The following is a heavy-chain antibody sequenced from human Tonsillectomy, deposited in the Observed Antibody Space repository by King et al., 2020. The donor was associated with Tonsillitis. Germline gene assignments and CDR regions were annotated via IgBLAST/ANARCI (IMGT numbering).Heavy chain of an antibody. CDR2: IRYDGSKQ. V-gene: IGHV3-30*02. D-gene: IGHD3-10*01. Sequence: VQLVESGGGVVQPGGSLRLSCAASGFTFSSYGMHWVRQAPGKGLEWVAFIRYDGSKQYYADSVKGRFTISRDKSKNTLYLHMNSLRADDTAVYYCAKDPTGGWFGEELNYFDYWGQGTLVTVSS. CDR1: GFTFSSYG. CDR3: AKDPTGGWFGEELNYFDY. J-gene: IGHJ4*02.